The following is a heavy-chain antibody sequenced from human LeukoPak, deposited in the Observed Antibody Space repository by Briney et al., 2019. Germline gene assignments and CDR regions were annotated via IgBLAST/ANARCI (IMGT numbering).Heavy chain of an antibody. CDR1: GFTFSSYG. J-gene: IGHJ4*02. D-gene: IGHD7-27*01. Sequence: GRSLRLSRAASGFTFSSYGMHWVRQAPGKGLEWVAFIQYDGGNEYYADSVKGRFTISRDNSKNTVRLQMNSLRPEDTAMYYCVRDGAHWDLDYWGQGILVTVSS. CDR2: IQYDGGNE. CDR3: VRDGAHWDLDY. V-gene: IGHV3-30*03.